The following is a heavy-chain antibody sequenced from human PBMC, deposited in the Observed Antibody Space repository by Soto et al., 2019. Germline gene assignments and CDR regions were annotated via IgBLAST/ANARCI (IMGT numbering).Heavy chain of an antibody. D-gene: IGHD3-22*01. CDR2: IKQDGIEK. Sequence: GGSLSLSCAASGFTFSSYWMSWVRQAPGKGLEWVANIKQDGIEKYYLVSVKGRFTISRDNAKNSLYLQMNSLRAEDTAVYYCAMFYYDSSGYLPSPYYYYYGMDVWGQGTTVTVSS. CDR1: GFTFSSYW. J-gene: IGHJ6*02. CDR3: AMFYYDSSGYLPSPYYYYYGMDV. V-gene: IGHV3-7*02.